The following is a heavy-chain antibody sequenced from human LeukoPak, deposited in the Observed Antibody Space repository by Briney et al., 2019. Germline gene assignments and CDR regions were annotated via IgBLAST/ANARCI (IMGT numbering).Heavy chain of an antibody. Sequence: GASVKVSCTASGYTFTSYYIHWVRQPPGQGLEWMGIINPAGGSTTYAQKFQGSRLTLTRDTSTSTVCMELSSLRSEDTAVYYCARGRGVHDSHTYDYFDYWGQGSLVAVSS. V-gene: IGHV1-46*01. CDR3: ARGRGVHDSHTYDYFDY. D-gene: IGHD3-22*01. CDR1: GYTFTSYY. CDR2: INPAGGST. J-gene: IGHJ4*02.